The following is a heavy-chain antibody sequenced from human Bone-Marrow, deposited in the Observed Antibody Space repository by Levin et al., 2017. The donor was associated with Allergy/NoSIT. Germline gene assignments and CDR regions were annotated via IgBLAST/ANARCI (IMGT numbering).Heavy chain of an antibody. CDR3: ARDQAGSGSDWSYFFYMDV. J-gene: IGHJ6*03. Sequence: ASVKVSCKASGYTFTDYYLDWVRQAPGQGLEWLGRINPNSGGTSSAQKFQDRVTMTRDTSNSTAYMELSSLTSDDTAVYYCARDQAGSGSDWSYFFYMDVWGKGTTVTVSS. V-gene: IGHV1-2*06. D-gene: IGHD5-12*01. CDR1: GYTFTDYY. CDR2: INPNSGGT.